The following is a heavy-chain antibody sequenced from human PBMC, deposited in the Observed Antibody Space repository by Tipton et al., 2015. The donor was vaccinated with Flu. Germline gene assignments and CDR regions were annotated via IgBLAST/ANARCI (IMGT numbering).Heavy chain of an antibody. V-gene: IGHV4-38-2*01. CDR2: VSHSGST. CDR3: VRLTYYYGSGTSDF. D-gene: IGHD3-10*01. J-gene: IGHJ4*02. CDR1: GYSISRGYY. Sequence: GLVKPSETLSLTCGVSGYSISRGYYWGWIRQPPGKGLEWIGSVSHSGSTYYNPSLKSRVTISIDTFKTQFSLRLSSVTAADTAVYYCVRLTYYYGSGTSDFWGQGTLVTVSS.